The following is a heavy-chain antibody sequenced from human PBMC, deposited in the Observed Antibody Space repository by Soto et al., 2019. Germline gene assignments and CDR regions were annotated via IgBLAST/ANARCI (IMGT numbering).Heavy chain of an antibody. Sequence: EVQLVESGGGLVKPGGSLRLSCAASGFTFSSYSMNWVRQAPGKGLEWVSSISSSSSYIYYADSVKGRFTISRDNAKNSLYLQRNCLRAEDTAVYYCARDPRYCSGGSCFYYFDYWGQGTLVTVSS. CDR2: ISSSSSYI. D-gene: IGHD2-15*01. V-gene: IGHV3-21*01. J-gene: IGHJ4*02. CDR3: ARDPRYCSGGSCFYYFDY. CDR1: GFTFSSYS.